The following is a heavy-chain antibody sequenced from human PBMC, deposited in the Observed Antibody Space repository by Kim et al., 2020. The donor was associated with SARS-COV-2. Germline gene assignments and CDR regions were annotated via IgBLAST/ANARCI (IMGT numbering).Heavy chain of an antibody. CDR2: RT. Sequence: RTCVAGSVKGSFTSSRDDSRNKVYIQMHSVRAEDTAVYCCAREPSTYFDYWGQGTLVTVSS. J-gene: IGHJ4*02. CDR3: AREPSTYFDY. V-gene: IGHV3-66*01.